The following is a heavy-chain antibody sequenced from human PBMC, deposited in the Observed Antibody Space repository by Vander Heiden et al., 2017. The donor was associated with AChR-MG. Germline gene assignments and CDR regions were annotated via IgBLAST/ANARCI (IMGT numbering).Heavy chain of an antibody. Sequence: QVQLVESGGGVVQPGRSLRLSCAASGFTFSSYGMHWVRQAPGKGLEWVAVISYDGSNKYYADSVKGRFTISRDNSKNTLYLQMNSLRAEDTAVYYCAKGSPFGVDDAFDIWGQGTMVTVSS. D-gene: IGHD3-3*01. CDR1: GFTFSSYG. CDR3: AKGSPFGVDDAFDI. V-gene: IGHV3-30*18. J-gene: IGHJ3*02. CDR2: ISYDGSNK.